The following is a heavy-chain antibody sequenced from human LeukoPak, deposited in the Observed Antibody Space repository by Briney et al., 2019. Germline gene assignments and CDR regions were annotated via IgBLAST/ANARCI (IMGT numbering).Heavy chain of an antibody. J-gene: IGHJ4*02. V-gene: IGHV3-74*01. D-gene: IGHD3-9*01. CDR3: ARDFDMGGTPGDDFDY. CDR2: IKNDGSYT. CDR1: GFTFSNYW. Sequence: RGSLRLSCAASGFTFSNYWMHWVRQAPGKGPVWVARIKNDGSYTSYADSVKGRFTISRDDAKNTLYLQMSSLRAEDTAVYYCARDFDMGGTPGDDFDYWGRGTLVTVSS.